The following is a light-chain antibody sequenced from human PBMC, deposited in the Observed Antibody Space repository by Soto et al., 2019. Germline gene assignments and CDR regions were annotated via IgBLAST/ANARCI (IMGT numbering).Light chain of an antibody. J-gene: IGLJ3*02. CDR2: GNN. V-gene: IGLV1-40*01. CDR1: SSNIGAGYD. CDR3: QSYDSSLSGV. Sequence: QLVLTQPPSVSGAPGQRVTISCTGSSSNIGAGYDVHWYQQLPGTAPKLLIYGNNNRPSGVPDRFSGSKSGTSASLAITGLQAEDEADYYCQSYDSSLSGVFGGGTKLTVL.